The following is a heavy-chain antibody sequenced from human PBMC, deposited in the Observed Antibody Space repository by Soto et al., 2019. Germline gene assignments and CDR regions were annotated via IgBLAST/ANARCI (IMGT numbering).Heavy chain of an antibody. CDR2: INHSGST. V-gene: IGHV4-34*01. D-gene: IGHD6-6*01. J-gene: IGHJ6*02. CDR3: ATSPLVPYYYYGMDV. Sequence: QVQLQQWGAGLLKPSETLSLTCAVYGGSFSGYYWSWIRQPPGKGLEWIGEINHSGSTNYNPSLKSRVTISVDTSKNQFSLKLSSVTAADTAVYYCATSPLVPYYYYGMDVWGQGTTVTVSS. CDR1: GGSFSGYY.